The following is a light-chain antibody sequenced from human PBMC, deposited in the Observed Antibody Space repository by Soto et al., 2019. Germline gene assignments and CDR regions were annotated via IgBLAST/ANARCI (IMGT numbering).Light chain of an antibody. Sequence: DIQMTQSPSSLSASVGDRVTITCQASQDTGNNLNWYQQKPGKAHNLLIYDASNLETGVPSRFSGGGSGRDVTFTISTLQPEDIAIYYCQQYDNLPGYTVGQGTNLEIK. CDR3: QQYDNLPGYT. CDR2: DAS. J-gene: IGKJ2*01. CDR1: QDTGNN. V-gene: IGKV1-33*01.